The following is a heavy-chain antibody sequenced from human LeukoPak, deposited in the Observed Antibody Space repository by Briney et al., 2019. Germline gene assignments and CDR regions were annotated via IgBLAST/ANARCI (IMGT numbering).Heavy chain of an antibody. V-gene: IGHV3-21*01. D-gene: IGHD3-3*01. CDR1: GFTFSSYS. CDR3: ARVGYDFWSGYVY. CDR2: ISSSSSYI. J-gene: IGHJ4*02. Sequence: PGGSLRLSCAASGFTFSSYSMNWVRQAPGKGLEWVSSISSSSSYIYYADSVKGRFTISRDNAKNSLYLQMNSLRAEDTAVYCCARVGYDFWSGYVYWGQGTLVTVSS.